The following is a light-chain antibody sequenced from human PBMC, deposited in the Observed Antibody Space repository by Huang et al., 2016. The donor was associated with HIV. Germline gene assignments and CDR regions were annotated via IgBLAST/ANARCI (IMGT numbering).Light chain of an antibody. Sequence: EIVLTQSPATLSASPGERVTLACRASQGVSSNLAWLQQKPGQAPRLLIYGASSRATGIPVRFSGSGSGTEFTLTISSLQSEDFAFYYCQQYNDWPPDPTFGQGTKLDTK. CDR3: QQYNDWPPDPT. V-gene: IGKV3D-15*01. J-gene: IGKJ2*01. CDR1: QGVSSN. CDR2: GAS.